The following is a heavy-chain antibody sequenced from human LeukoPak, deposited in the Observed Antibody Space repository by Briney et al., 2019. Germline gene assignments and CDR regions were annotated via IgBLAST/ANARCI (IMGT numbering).Heavy chain of an antibody. Sequence: PSETLSLTCTVSGGSISSSNYYWGWIRQPPGKGLEWIGSIYYSGSTYYNPSLKSRVTISVDTSKNQFSLKLSSVTAADTAVYYCASYCSGGSCYGYFDYWGQGTLVTVSS. V-gene: IGHV4-39*01. J-gene: IGHJ4*02. CDR3: ASYCSGGSCYGYFDY. CDR1: GGSISSSNYY. D-gene: IGHD2-15*01. CDR2: IYYSGST.